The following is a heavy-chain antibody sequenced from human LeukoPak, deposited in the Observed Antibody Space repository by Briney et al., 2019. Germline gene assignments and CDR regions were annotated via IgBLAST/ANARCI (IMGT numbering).Heavy chain of an antibody. J-gene: IGHJ6*03. CDR1: GFTFSSYA. CDR2: ISYDGSNK. CDR3: AREGPKYYDFWSGYYWRGRDYYYYYMDV. V-gene: IGHV3-30*01. Sequence: PGGSLRLSCAASGFTFSSYAMHWVRQAPGKGLEWVAVISYDGSNKYYADSVKGRFTISRDNSKNTLYLQMNSLRAEDTAVYYCAREGPKYYDFWSGYYWRGRDYYYYYMDVWGKGTTVTVSS. D-gene: IGHD3-3*01.